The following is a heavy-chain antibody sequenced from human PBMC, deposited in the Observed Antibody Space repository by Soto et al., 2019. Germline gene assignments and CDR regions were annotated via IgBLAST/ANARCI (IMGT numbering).Heavy chain of an antibody. CDR3: ARGIYYDSSGWAEPPPYDAFDI. D-gene: IGHD3-22*01. Sequence: ASVKVSCKASGYTFTSYGISWVRQAPGQGLEWMGWISAYNGNTNYAQKLQGRVTMTTDTSTSTAYMELRSLRSDDTAVYYCARGIYYDSSGWAEPPPYDAFDIWGQGTMVTV. V-gene: IGHV1-18*01. CDR1: GYTFTSYG. CDR2: ISAYNGNT. J-gene: IGHJ3*02.